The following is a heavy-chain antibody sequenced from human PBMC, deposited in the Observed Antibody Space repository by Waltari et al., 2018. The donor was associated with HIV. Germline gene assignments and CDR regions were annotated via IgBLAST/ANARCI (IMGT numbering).Heavy chain of an antibody. CDR3: ARYGGYSGPTLDY. CDR2: ISYRSSNI. CDR1: GFTFSSYT. D-gene: IGHD5-12*01. V-gene: IGHV3-21*01. Sequence: EVQLVESGGGLVKPGGSLRLSCAASGFTFSSYTMNWVRQAPGKGVEGVSSISYRSSNIYYADSLKGRFTISRDNAKNSLYLQMNSLRAEDTAVYYCARYGGYSGPTLDYWGQGTLVTVSS. J-gene: IGHJ4*02.